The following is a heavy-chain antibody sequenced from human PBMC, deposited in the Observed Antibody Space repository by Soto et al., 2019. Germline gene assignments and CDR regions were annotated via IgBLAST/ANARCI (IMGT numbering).Heavy chain of an antibody. D-gene: IGHD6-25*01. CDR2: INVGNGDT. CDR1: GYTFTAFA. V-gene: IGHV1-3*01. CDR3: VRVGGSGWTLDF. Sequence: GASVKVSCKTSGYTFTAFAVHWVRQASGQRLEWMGWINVGNGDTKSSQNLQGRVTITRDTSASTVYMELSSLRSEGTAVYYCVRVGGSGWTLDFWGQGTLVTVS. J-gene: IGHJ4*02.